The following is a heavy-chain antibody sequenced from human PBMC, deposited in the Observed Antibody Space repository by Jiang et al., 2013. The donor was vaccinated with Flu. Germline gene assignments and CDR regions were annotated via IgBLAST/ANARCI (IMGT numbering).Heavy chain of an antibody. CDR3: AHRHRGGSTPPGNWFDP. Sequence: KPTQTLTLTCTFSGFSLSTSGVGVGWIRQPPGKALEWLALIYWDDDKRYSPSLKSRLTITKDTSKNQVVLTMTNMDPVDTATYYCAHRHRGGSTPPGNWFDPWGQGTLVTVSS. D-gene: IGHD1-26*01. CDR2: IYWDDDK. J-gene: IGHJ5*02. V-gene: IGHV2-5*02. CDR1: GFSLSTSGVG.